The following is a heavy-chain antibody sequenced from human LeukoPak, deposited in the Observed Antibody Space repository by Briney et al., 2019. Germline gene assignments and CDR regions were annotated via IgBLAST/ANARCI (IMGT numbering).Heavy chain of an antibody. CDR2: VDPEDGET. CDR3: ATAITMVRGVIQDY. J-gene: IGHJ4*02. D-gene: IGHD3-10*01. Sequence: ASVKVSCKASGYTFTSYGISWVRQAPGKGLEWMGLVDPEDGETICAEKFQGRVTITADTSTDTAYMELSSLRSEDTAVYYCATAITMVRGVIQDYWGQGTLVTVSS. V-gene: IGHV1-69-2*01. CDR1: GYTFTSYG.